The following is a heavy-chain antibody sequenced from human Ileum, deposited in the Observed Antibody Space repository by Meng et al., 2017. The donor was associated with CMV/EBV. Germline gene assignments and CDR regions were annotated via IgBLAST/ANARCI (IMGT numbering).Heavy chain of an antibody. V-gene: IGHV3-43*01. J-gene: IGHJ4*02. CDR1: GFTFDDYS. Sequence: LVESRVFVVPPGGSLRLSCAASGFTFDDYSMHWVRQRPGKGLEWISIINWDGTNTDYADSVRGRFTISRDNSRNSLYLEMNSLRTEDTAFYFCARDGHWGQGTLVTVSS. CDR3: ARDGH. CDR2: INWDGTNT.